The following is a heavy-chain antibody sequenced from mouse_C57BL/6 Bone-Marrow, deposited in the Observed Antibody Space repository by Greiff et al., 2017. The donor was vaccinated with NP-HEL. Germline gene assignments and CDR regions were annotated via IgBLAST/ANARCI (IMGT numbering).Heavy chain of an antibody. J-gene: IGHJ3*01. D-gene: IGHD4-1*01. CDR2: IYPRSGNT. CDR1: GYTFTSYG. Sequence: VQLQQSGAELARPGASVKLSCKASGYTFTSYGISWVKQRTGQGLEWIGEIYPRSGNTYYNEKFKGKATLTADKSSSTAYMGLRSLTSEDSAVYFCARDELAWFAYWGQGTLVTVSA. CDR3: ARDELAWFAY. V-gene: IGHV1-81*01.